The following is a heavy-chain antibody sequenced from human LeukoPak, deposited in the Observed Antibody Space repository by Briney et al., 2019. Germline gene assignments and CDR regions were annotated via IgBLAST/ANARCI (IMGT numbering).Heavy chain of an antibody. CDR2: INHSGST. V-gene: IGHV4-39*07. CDR3: ARGFLQIVVPKNWFDP. D-gene: IGHD3-22*01. Sequence: ASETLSLTCTVSGGSISSSKYYWGWIRQPPGKGLEWIGEINHSGSTNYNPSLKSRVTISVDTSKNQFSLKLSSVTAADTAVYYCARGFLQIVVPKNWFDPWGQGTLVTVSS. CDR1: GGSISSSKYY. J-gene: IGHJ5*02.